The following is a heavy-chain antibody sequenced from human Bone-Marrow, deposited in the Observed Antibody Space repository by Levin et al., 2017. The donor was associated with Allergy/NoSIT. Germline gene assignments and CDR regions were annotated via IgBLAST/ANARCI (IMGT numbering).Heavy chain of an antibody. V-gene: IGHV3-23*01. Sequence: GESLKISCAASGFTFSSNAMSWFRQAPGKGLEWVSHITSGSGGGIYYAHSVKGRFTISRDNSKSTLYLQMNSRRVEDTGLYYCARGTYSSIDYWGQGTLVTVSS. CDR3: ARGTYSSIDY. CDR1: GFTFSSNA. D-gene: IGHD6-13*01. J-gene: IGHJ4*02. CDR2: ITSGSGGGI.